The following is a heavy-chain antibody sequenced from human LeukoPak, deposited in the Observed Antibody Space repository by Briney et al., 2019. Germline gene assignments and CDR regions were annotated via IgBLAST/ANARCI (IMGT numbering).Heavy chain of an antibody. Sequence: ASVKVSCKASGYTFTSYGISWVRQAPGQGLEWMGWTSAYNGNTNYAQKLQGRVTMTTDTSTNTAYMELRSLRSDDTAVYYCAREAGQWLVPDYWGQGTLVTVSS. D-gene: IGHD6-19*01. CDR1: GYTFTSYG. V-gene: IGHV1-18*01. CDR3: AREAGQWLVPDY. J-gene: IGHJ4*02. CDR2: TSAYNGNT.